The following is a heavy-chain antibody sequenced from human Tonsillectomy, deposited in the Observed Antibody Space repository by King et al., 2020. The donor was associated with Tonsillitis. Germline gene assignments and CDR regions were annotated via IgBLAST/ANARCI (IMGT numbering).Heavy chain of an antibody. V-gene: IGHV3-33*08. J-gene: IGHJ6*03. Sequence: HVQLVESGGGVVQPGRSLRLSCAASGFIFSRYGMHWVRQAPGKGLGWVAAIWYEGSNKYYADSVKGRFTISRDNSKNTMYLQMSSLCAEDTAVYYCARDPDCTNGVCYTWYYYMDVWGEGTTVTVSS. CDR1: GFIFSRYG. D-gene: IGHD2-8*01. CDR3: ARDPDCTNGVCYTWYYYMDV. CDR2: IWYEGSNK.